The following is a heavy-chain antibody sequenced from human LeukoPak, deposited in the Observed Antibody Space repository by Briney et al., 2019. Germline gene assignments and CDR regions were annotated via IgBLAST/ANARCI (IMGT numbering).Heavy chain of an antibody. V-gene: IGHV1-8*01. Sequence: ASVKVSCTASGYIFSSNDINWVRQAAGQGLEWMGWMNPNSGDTGYTQKFQGRVAMTRSTSITTAYMELSSLRSEDTAVYYCARGPFGSGSFLDHWGQGTLVTVSS. D-gene: IGHD3-10*01. CDR2: MNPNSGDT. CDR3: ARGPFGSGSFLDH. J-gene: IGHJ4*02. CDR1: GYIFSSND.